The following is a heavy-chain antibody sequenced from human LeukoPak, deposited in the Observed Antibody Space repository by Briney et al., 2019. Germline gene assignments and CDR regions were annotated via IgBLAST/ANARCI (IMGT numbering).Heavy chain of an antibody. Sequence: GRSLRLSCAASGFTFSTYAMHWVRQAPGKGLDWVAVISYDGSTKYYADSVKGRVTISRDNSKNTLSLQMNTLRTEDTAVYYCARGVYYDSSGYYGLTLWGQGTLVTVSS. V-gene: IGHV3-30*04. CDR2: ISYDGSTK. CDR1: GFTFSTYA. J-gene: IGHJ4*02. CDR3: ARGVYYDSSGYYGLTL. D-gene: IGHD3-22*01.